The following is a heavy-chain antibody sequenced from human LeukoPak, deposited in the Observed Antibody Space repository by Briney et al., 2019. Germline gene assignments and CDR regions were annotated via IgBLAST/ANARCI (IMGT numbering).Heavy chain of an antibody. CDR1: GYSFTSYW. D-gene: IGHD5-24*01. V-gene: IGHV5-51*01. Sequence: GESLKISCKGSGYSFTSYWIGWVRQMPGKGLEWMGIIYPGDSDTRYSPSFQGQVTISADKSISTAYLQWSSLKASDTAMYYCARHGGSHGYNSFFDYWGQGTLVTVSS. J-gene: IGHJ4*02. CDR2: IYPGDSDT. CDR3: ARHGGSHGYNSFFDY.